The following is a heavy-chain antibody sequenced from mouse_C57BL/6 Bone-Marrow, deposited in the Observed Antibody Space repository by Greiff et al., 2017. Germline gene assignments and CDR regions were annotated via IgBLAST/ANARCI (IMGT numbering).Heavy chain of an antibody. CDR1: GYTFTDYE. V-gene: IGHV1-15*01. CDR3: TRESYVGIAY. CDR2: IDPETGGT. J-gene: IGHJ3*01. Sequence: QVQLKESGAELVRPGASVTLSCKASGYTFTDYEMHWVKQTPVHGLEWIGAIDPETGGTAYNQKFKGKAILTADKSSSTAYMELRSLTSEDSAVYYCTRESYVGIAYWGQGTLVTVSA. D-gene: IGHD1-1*01.